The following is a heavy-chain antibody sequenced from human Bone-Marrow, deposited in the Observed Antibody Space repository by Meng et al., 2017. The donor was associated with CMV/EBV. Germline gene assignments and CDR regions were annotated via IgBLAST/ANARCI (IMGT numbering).Heavy chain of an antibody. J-gene: IGHJ4*02. D-gene: IGHD2-2*01. CDR2: INPNSGGT. CDR1: GYTFTGYY. V-gene: IGHV1-2*02. Sequence: ASVKVSCKAFGYTFTGYYMHWVRQAPGQGLEWMGWINPNSGGTNYAQKFQGRVTMTRDTSISTAYMELSRLRSDDTAVYYCANGYCSSTSCSGFVYWGQGTLVTVSS. CDR3: ANGYCSSTSCSGFVY.